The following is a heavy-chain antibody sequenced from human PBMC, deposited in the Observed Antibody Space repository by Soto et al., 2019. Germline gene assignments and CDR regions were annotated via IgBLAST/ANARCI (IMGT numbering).Heavy chain of an antibody. J-gene: IGHJ4*02. D-gene: IGHD6-19*01. CDR2: ISPGGGRI. Sequence: GGSLRLSCVASGFMFDSYAMNWVRQAPGKGLEWVSYISPGGGRIYYAESLKGQITISRDNARNSLSLQMNILSDEDTAVYYCTKSADSAGWGVDFWGQGTLVTVSS. CDR3: TKSADSAGWGVDF. V-gene: IGHV3-48*02. CDR1: GFMFDSYA.